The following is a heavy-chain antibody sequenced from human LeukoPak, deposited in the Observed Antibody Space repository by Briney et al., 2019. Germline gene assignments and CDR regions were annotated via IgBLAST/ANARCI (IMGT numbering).Heavy chain of an antibody. CDR3: AKDRGRGGNWFDP. Sequence: QPGGSLRLSCAASGFTFSSYAMSWVRLAPGKGLEWVSAIVGSGDSTYYADSVKGRFTISRDNSKNTLYLQMNSLRAEDTAVYYCAKDRGRGGNWFDPWGQGTLVTVSS. J-gene: IGHJ5*02. D-gene: IGHD6-25*01. V-gene: IGHV3-23*01. CDR2: IVGSGDST. CDR1: GFTFSSYA.